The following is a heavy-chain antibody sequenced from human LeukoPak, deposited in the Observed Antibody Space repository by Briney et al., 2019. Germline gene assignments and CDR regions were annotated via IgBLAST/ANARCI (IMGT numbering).Heavy chain of an antibody. Sequence: SETLSLTCTVSGGSISSYYWSWIRQPPGKGLEWIGYIYYSGSTNYNPSLKSRVTMSVDTSKNQFSLKLSSVTAADTAVYYCARHRKWLAHFDYWGQGTLVTVSS. V-gene: IGHV4-59*08. J-gene: IGHJ4*02. D-gene: IGHD6-19*01. CDR1: GGSISSYY. CDR3: ARHRKWLAHFDY. CDR2: IYYSGST.